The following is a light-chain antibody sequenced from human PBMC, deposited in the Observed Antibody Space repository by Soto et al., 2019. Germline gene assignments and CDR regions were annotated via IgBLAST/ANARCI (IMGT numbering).Light chain of an antibody. CDR1: QSINYW. V-gene: IGKV1-5*01. Sequence: DIQMTQSPSTLSASVGDRVTITCRASQSINYWLAWYQQKPGKAPKLLIYDASSLESGVPSRFSGSGSGTEFTLTISILQPDDFATYYCQQYNTYSRTFGQGTKVEIK. CDR3: QQYNTYSRT. CDR2: DAS. J-gene: IGKJ1*01.